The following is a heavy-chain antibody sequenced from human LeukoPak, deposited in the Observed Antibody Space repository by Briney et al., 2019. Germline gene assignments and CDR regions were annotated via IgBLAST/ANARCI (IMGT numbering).Heavy chain of an antibody. CDR2: IYHRGST. D-gene: IGHD3-16*01. CDR3: ARESPSDLGGSNDFDS. V-gene: IGHV4-38-2*02. J-gene: IGHJ4*02. CDR1: GYSISSGYY. Sequence: SETLSLTCTVSGYSISSGYYWGWIRPPPGKGLEWIGSIYHRGSTYYNPSLKSRVTISVDTSKNQFSLKLRSVTAADTAVYYCARESPSDLGGSNDFDSWGQGTPVTVSS.